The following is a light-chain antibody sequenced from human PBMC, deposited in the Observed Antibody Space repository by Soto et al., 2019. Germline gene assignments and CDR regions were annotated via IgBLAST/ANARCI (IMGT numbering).Light chain of an antibody. CDR2: EAS. Sequence: AIQVTQSPSSLSASVGDRVTISCRASQGIGNDLGWYQQKPGKAPKLLIYEASTLQTGVASRFSGSGSGTDFALTFSSLQPEDFATYYCLQDYVYPWTFGQGTKVEVK. J-gene: IGKJ1*01. V-gene: IGKV1-6*01. CDR3: LQDYVYPWT. CDR1: QGIGND.